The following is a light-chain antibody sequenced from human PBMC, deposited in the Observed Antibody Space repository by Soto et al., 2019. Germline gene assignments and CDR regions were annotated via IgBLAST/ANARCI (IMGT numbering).Light chain of an antibody. CDR2: AAS. Sequence: DIQMTQSPSSLYASVGDRVTITCRASQDISNYLAWYQQKPGKVPKLLISAASTLQSGVPSRFSGSGSGADFTLSISSLQPEDVATYYCQEYDSAPLTFGGGTKVEIK. V-gene: IGKV1-27*01. J-gene: IGKJ4*01. CDR3: QEYDSAPLT. CDR1: QDISNY.